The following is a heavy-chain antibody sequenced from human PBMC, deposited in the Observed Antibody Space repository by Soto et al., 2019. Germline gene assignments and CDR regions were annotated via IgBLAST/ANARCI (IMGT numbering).Heavy chain of an antibody. V-gene: IGHV1-69*06. J-gene: IGHJ5*02. Sequence: QEHLVQSGAEVKKPGSSVKVSCRASGGIGSNYAISWVRQAPGQGLEWMGGIVPKFGTANYAQRFKGRVTLSMDKSTNSVYMQLTSLPSQDTAIYYCAREMASGYSRTWFDPWGQGTLVTVSS. D-gene: IGHD2-15*01. CDR3: AREMASGYSRTWFDP. CDR1: GGIGSNYA. CDR2: IVPKFGTA.